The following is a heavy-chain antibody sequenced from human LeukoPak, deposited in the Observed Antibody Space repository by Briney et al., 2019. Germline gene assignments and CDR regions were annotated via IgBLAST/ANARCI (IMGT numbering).Heavy chain of an antibody. J-gene: IGHJ5*02. CDR3: ARYYYGSGSYPRWFDP. Sequence: VASVKVSCKASGGTFSSFAISWVRQAPGQGLEWMGRIIPILGIANYAQKFQGRVTITADKSTSTAYMELSSLRSEDTAVYYCARYYYGSGSYPRWFDPWGQGTLVTVSS. D-gene: IGHD3-10*01. V-gene: IGHV1-69*04. CDR1: GGTFSSFA. CDR2: IIPILGIA.